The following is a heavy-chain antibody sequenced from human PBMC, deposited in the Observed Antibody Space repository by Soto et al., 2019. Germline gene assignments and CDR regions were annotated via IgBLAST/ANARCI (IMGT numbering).Heavy chain of an antibody. J-gene: IGHJ1*01. V-gene: IGHV3-74*01. CDR1: GFTLSSYW. Sequence: EVQLVESGGGLVQPGGSLRLSCAASGFTLSSYWMHWVRQAPGQGLVWVSRINNDGSTIGYADSVEGRFTVSRDNAKNTLYLQMNSLRVEDTAVYYYVGRQYFYHWGQGTLVTVSS. CDR3: VGRQYFYH. CDR2: INNDGSTI.